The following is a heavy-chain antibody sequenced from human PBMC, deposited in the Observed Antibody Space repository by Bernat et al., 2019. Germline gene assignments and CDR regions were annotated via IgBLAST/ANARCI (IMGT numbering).Heavy chain of an antibody. V-gene: IGHV1-3*01. D-gene: IGHD6-13*01. CDR1: GYTFTSYA. CDR2: INAGNGNT. CDR3: ARYHPAAGRAFDY. Sequence: QVQLVQSGAEVKKPGASVKVSCKASGYTFTSYAMHWVRQAPGQRLEWMGWINAGNGNTKYSQKFQGRVTLTRDTSASTAYMELSSLRSEDTAVYYCARYHPAAGRAFDYWGQGTLVTVSS. J-gene: IGHJ4*02.